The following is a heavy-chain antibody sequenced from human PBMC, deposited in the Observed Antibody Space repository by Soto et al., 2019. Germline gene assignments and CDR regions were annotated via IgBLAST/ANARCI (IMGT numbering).Heavy chain of an antibody. CDR3: DRVPDR. V-gene: IGHV4-30-2*01. CDR1: GCSLSRGGYS. D-gene: IGHD2-2*01. CDR2: IYHSGST. J-gene: IGHJ5*02. Sequence: SETLSLTCAVSGCSLSRGGYSWSWIRQPPGKGLEWIGYIYHSGSTYYNPSLKSRVTISVDRSKNQFSLKLSSVTAADTAVYYSDRVPDRWGQGTQVSVS.